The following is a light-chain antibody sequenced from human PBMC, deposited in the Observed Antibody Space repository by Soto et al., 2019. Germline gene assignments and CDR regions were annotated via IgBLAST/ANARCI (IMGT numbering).Light chain of an antibody. CDR3: QQLNSYPIT. V-gene: IGKV1D-12*01. Sequence: DVKMTQSLSSVSASVGDRVTITCRASQGITNRLAWYQQKPGKAPKLLIYEASSLQSGVPSRFSGSGSGTEFTPTINSLQPEDFATYYCQQLNSYPITFGQGTLLAI. J-gene: IGKJ5*01. CDR2: EAS. CDR1: QGITNR.